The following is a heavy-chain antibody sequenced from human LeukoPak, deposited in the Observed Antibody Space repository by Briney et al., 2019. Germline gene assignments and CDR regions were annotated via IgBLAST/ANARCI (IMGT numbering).Heavy chain of an antibody. CDR3: ARGLYYYDSSGYSYYFDY. CDR1: GGSISSSSYY. V-gene: IGHV4-61*01. Sequence: PSETLSLTCTVSGGSISSSSYYWSWIRQPPGKGLEWIGYIYYSGSTNYNPSLKSRVTISVDTSKNQFSLKLSSVTAADTAVYYCARGLYYYDSSGYSYYFDYWGQGTLVTVSS. D-gene: IGHD3-22*01. CDR2: IYYSGST. J-gene: IGHJ4*02.